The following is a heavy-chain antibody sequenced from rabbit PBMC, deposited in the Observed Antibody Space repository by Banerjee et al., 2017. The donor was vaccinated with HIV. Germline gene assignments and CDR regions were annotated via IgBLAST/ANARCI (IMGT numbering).Heavy chain of an antibody. CDR2: INTGDGSA. V-gene: IGHV1S45*01. Sequence: QEQLVESGGGLVQPEGSLTLTCTASGFSFSSTYNICWVRQAPGKGPEWIACINTGDGSAYYATWAKGRFTISKTSSTTVTLQMTRLTAADTATYFCARDYTGDGSYYSDLWGPGTLVTVS. CDR1: GFSFSSTYN. J-gene: IGHJ4*01. CDR3: ARDYTGDGSYYSDL. D-gene: IGHD4-2*01.